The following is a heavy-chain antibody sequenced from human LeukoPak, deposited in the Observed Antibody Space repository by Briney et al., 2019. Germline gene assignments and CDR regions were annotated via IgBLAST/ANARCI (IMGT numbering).Heavy chain of an antibody. J-gene: IGHJ1*01. CDR3: AHGGSYWGYFQH. V-gene: IGHV1-18*01. CDR2: ISAYNGNT. D-gene: IGHD1-26*01. CDR1: GYTFTSYG. Sequence: ASVKVSCKASGYTFTSYGISWVRHAPGQGLEWMGWISAYNGNTNYAQKLQGRVTMTTDTSTSTAYMELRSLRPDDTAVYYCAHGGSYWGYFQHWGQGTLVTVSS.